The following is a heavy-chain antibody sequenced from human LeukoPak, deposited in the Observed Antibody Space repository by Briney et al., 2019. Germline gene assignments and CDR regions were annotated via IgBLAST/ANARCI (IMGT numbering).Heavy chain of an antibody. V-gene: IGHV3-30*04. D-gene: IGHD2-15*01. CDR1: GFTFSSYA. CDR2: ISYDGSNK. J-gene: IGHJ3*02. Sequence: GGSLRLSCAASGFTFSSYAIHWVRQAPGKGLEWVAVISYDGSNKYYADSVTGRFTISRDNSKNTLYLQMNSLRAEDAAVYYCARGRMVVVAVDAFDIWGQGTMVTVSS. CDR3: ARGRMVVVAVDAFDI.